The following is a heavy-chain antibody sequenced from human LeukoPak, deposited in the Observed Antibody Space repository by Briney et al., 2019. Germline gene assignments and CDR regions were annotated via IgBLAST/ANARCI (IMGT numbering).Heavy chain of an antibody. V-gene: IGHV3-15*01. CDR2: IKSKTDGGTT. CDR1: GFTFSNAW. CDR3: LVVPAACYYYGMDV. J-gene: IGHJ6*04. D-gene: IGHD2-2*01. Sequence: GGSLRLSCAASGFTFSNAWMSWVRQAPGKGLEWVGRIKSKTDGGTTDYAAPVKGRFTISRDDSKNTLYLQMNSLKTEDTAVYYCLVVPAACYYYGMDVWGKGTTVTVSS.